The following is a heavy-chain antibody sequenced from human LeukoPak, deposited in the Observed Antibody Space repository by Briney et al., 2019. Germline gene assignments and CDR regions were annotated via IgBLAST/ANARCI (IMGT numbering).Heavy chain of an antibody. Sequence: SETLSLTCAVYGRSFSGYSWIWIRQPPGRGLEWIGEINHSGSTNYNSSLKSRVTISVDTSKNQFSLKLSSVTAADTAVYYCARDTYDFWRWVSESWGQGTLVTVSS. CDR2: INHSGST. CDR1: GRSFSGYS. CDR3: ARDTYDFWRWVSES. D-gene: IGHD3-3*01. V-gene: IGHV4-34*01. J-gene: IGHJ4*02.